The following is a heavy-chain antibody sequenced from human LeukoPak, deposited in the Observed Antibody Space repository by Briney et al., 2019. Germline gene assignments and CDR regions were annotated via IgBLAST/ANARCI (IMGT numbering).Heavy chain of an antibody. CDR1: GFTFSSYA. J-gene: IGHJ2*01. CDR2: ISSGGGST. V-gene: IGHV3-23*01. Sequence: GGSLRLSCAASGFTFSSYAMGWVRQPPGKGLEWVSGISSGGGSTYYTDSVKGRFTISRDNSKNTLFLQMNSLRAEDTALYYCANARGTSSSYFDLWGVAPWSLSPQ. D-gene: IGHD6-6*01. CDR3: ANARGTSSSYFDL.